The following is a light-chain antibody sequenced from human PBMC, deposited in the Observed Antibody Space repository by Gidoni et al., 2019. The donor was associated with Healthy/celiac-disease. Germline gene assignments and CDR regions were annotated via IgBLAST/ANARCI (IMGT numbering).Light chain of an antibody. CDR3: QQYVSSLT. V-gene: IGKV3-20*01. J-gene: IGKJ4*01. Sequence: EIVLTQSPGTLSLSPGESATLSCRASQSVSSSYLAWYQQKPGQAPRLLIYGASSRATGIPDRFSGSGSGTDFTLTISRLEPEDFAVYYCQQYVSSLTFGGGTKVEIK. CDR2: GAS. CDR1: QSVSSSY.